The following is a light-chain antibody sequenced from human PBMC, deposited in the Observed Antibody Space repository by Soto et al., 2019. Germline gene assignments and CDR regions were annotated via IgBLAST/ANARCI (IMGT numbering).Light chain of an antibody. CDR1: SSDVGGYNY. Sequence: QSVLTQPASVSGSPGQSITISCTGTSSDVGGYNYVSWYQQHPGKAPKLMIYDVSNRPSGVSNRFSGSKSGNTASLTISGLQAEDEADYYCSSYAGSGLDVFGTGTKVTVL. CDR2: DVS. J-gene: IGLJ1*01. V-gene: IGLV2-14*01. CDR3: SSYAGSGLDV.